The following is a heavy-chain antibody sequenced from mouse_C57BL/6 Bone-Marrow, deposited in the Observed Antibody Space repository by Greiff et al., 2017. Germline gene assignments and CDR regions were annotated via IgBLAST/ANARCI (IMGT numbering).Heavy chain of an antibody. CDR2: INYDGSST. V-gene: IGHV5-16*01. CDR1: GFTFSDYY. D-gene: IGHD2-4*01. J-gene: IGHJ4*01. CDR3: ARVHYDYDVGAMDY. Sequence: EVNLVESEGGLVQPGSSMKLSCTASGFTFSDYYMAWVRQVPEKGLEWVANINYDGSSTYYLDSLKSRFIISRDNAKNILYLQMSSLKSEDTATXYCARVHYDYDVGAMDYWGQGTSVTVSS.